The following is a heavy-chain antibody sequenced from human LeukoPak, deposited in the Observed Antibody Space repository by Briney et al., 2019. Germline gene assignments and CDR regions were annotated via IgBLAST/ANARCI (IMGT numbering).Heavy chain of an antibody. D-gene: IGHD1-1*01. Sequence: GGSLRLSCAASGFTLNSYAMSWVRQAPGKGLEWVSAISGSGGSTYYADSVKGRFTISRDDSKNTLYLQMNSLRAEDTAVYYCAKYRHWNGGYDYWGQGTLVPVSS. CDR3: AKYRHWNGGYDY. J-gene: IGHJ4*02. V-gene: IGHV3-23*01. CDR2: ISGSGGST. CDR1: GFTLNSYA.